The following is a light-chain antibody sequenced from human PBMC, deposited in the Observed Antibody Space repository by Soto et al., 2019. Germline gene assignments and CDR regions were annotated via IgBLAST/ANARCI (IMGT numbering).Light chain of an antibody. V-gene: IGLV2-8*01. J-gene: IGLJ2*01. CDR3: SSYAGSNNVI. CDR1: SSDVGGNNY. CDR2: EVT. Sequence: QSALTQPPSASGSPGQSVAISCTGTSSDVGGNNYVSWYQQHPGKAPKLMVYEVTKRPSGVPDRFSGSKSGNTASLTVSGLQGEDEADYYCSSYAGSNNVIFGGGTKVTVL.